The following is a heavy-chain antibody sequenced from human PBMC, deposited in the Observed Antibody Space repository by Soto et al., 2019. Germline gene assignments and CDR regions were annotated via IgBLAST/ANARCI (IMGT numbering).Heavy chain of an antibody. D-gene: IGHD5-18*01. CDR3: ARDIQSVGPRANDAFDV. V-gene: IGHV1-3*01. CDR1: GFTFTDNL. J-gene: IGHJ3*01. CDR2: INPDTGNT. Sequence: QVQLVQSGAELKKPGASVNISCTASGFTFTDNLINWVRQAPGQGLEWMGWINPDTGNTRYSETFQGRVTIGRHSSAIIAYLELSGPKNEDTALYFCARDIQSVGPRANDAFDVWGQGTMITVSS.